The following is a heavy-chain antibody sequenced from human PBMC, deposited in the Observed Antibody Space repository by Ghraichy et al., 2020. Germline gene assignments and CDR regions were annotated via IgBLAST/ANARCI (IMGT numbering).Heavy chain of an antibody. CDR2: IKKDGDES. D-gene: IGHD2-21*01. CDR3: GRDRGFHYLHGVDV. J-gene: IGHJ6*02. CDR1: SIRLNCSY. V-gene: IGHV3-7*01. Sequence: GGSLRLSCEGKSIRLNCSYETPVRMPPWEGKKRVADIKKDGDESHYLDSVKGRFTISRDSGKRSLYLQMDSLRVEDTAIYYCGRDRGFHYLHGVDVWSQG.